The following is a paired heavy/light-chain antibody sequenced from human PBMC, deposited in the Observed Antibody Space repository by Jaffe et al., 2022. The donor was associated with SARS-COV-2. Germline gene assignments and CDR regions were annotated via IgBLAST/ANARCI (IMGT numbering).Heavy chain of an antibody. J-gene: IGHJ4*02. CDR3: ATINPYYHDARGGS. V-gene: IGHV1-24*01. Sequence: QVQLVQSGAEVKKPGASVKVSCKASGYAVSELPIHWVRQAPGSGLEWIGGFDPENDETIYSQNFQGRVTLAADTSTDTTYMELSSLRSEDTAVYYCATINPYYHDARGGSWGQGSLVTVSS. CDR2: FDPENDET. D-gene: IGHD3-16*01. CDR1: GYAVSELP.
Light chain of an antibody. V-gene: IGKV3-11*01. CDR2: DAL. J-gene: IGKJ4*01. Sequence: VLTQSPATLSLSPGDRATLSCRASQSVSDYLAWYQQKPGQAPRLLVYDALNRATGIPDRFSGGGSGTDFTLTISSLEPEDFAVYYCQLRDKWPPAVIFGGGTRVDIK. CDR3: QLRDKWPPAVI. CDR1: QSVSDY.